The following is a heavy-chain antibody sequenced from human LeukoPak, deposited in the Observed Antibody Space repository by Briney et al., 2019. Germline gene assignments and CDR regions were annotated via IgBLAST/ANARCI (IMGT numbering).Heavy chain of an antibody. D-gene: IGHD6-13*01. CDR1: GFTFSSYG. J-gene: IGHJ4*02. V-gene: IGHV3-48*01. CDR2: ISSSGSTI. CDR3: AKDRGYSSSWYYFDY. Sequence: PGGSLRLSCAASGFTFSSYGMNWVRQAPGKGLEWVSYISSSGSTIYYADSVKGRFTISRDNSKNTLYLQMNSLRAEDTAVYYCAKDRGYSSSWYYFDYWGQGTLVTVSS.